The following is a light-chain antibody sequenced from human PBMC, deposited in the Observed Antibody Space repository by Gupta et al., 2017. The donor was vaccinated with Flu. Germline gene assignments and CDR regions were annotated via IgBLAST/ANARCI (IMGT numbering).Light chain of an antibody. CDR1: QSISSY. V-gene: IGKV1-39*01. CDR3: QQSYSTPPYT. J-gene: IGKJ2*01. Sequence: DRVTITCLASQSISSYLNWYQQKPGKAPKLLIYAASSLQSGVPSRFSGSGPGTDFTLTISSLQPEDFATYYCQQSYSTPPYTFGQGTKLEIK. CDR2: AAS.